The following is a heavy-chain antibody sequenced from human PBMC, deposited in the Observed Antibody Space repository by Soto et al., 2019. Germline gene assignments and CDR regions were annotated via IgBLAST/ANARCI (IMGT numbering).Heavy chain of an antibody. D-gene: IGHD2-2*03. Sequence: SETLSLTCAVYGGSFSGYYWSWIRQPPGKGLEWIGEINHSGSTNYNPSLKSRVTISVDTSKNQFSLKLSSVTAADTAVYYCARGRSGYCSSTSCLSFDYWGQGTLVTVSS. CDR3: ARGRSGYCSSTSCLSFDY. CDR2: INHSGST. J-gene: IGHJ4*02. V-gene: IGHV4-34*01. CDR1: GGSFSGYY.